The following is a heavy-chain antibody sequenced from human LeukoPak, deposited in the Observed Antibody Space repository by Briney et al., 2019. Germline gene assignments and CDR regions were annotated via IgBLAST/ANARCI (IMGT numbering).Heavy chain of an antibody. CDR1: GYTFTSYD. V-gene: IGHV1-8*01. CDR2: MNPNSGNT. D-gene: IGHD6-13*01. J-gene: IGHJ5*02. CDR3: ARRSSSWSRFNWFDP. Sequence: ASVKASCKASGYTFTSYDINWVRQATGQGLEWMGWMNPNSGNTGYAQKFQGRVTMTRNTSISTAYMELSSLRSEDTAVYYCARRSSSWSRFNWFDPWGQGTLVTVSS.